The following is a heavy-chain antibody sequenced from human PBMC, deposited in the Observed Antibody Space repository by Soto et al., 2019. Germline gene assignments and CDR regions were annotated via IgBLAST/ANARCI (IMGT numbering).Heavy chain of an antibody. CDR2: ISGSGGST. V-gene: IGHV3-23*01. CDR3: TASSGWYNAFDL. D-gene: IGHD6-19*01. J-gene: IGHJ3*01. CDR1: GFTFSSYA. Sequence: EVQLLESGGGLVQPGGSLRLSCAASGFTFSSYAMSWVRQAPGKGLEWVSAISGSGGSTYYADSVKGRFTISRDNSKNTLYLQMNSLRAEDTDVYYCTASSGWYNAFDLWGQGTMVTVSS.